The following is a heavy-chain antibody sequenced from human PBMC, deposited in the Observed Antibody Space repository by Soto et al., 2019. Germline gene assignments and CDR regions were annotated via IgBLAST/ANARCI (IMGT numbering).Heavy chain of an antibody. Sequence: ASAKVSCKASGYTFTSYCISWVRQAPGQGLEWMGWISAYNGNTNYAQKLQGRVTMTTDTSTSTAYMELRSLRSDDTAVYYCARDYGFGELFDPWGQGTLVTVSS. CDR3: ARDYGFGELFDP. J-gene: IGHJ5*02. D-gene: IGHD3-10*01. CDR1: GYTFTSYC. V-gene: IGHV1-18*01. CDR2: ISAYNGNT.